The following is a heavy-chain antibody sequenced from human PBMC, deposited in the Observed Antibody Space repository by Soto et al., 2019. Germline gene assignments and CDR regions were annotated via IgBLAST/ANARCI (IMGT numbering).Heavy chain of an antibody. J-gene: IGHJ4*02. Sequence: SETLSLTCTVSGGSISSSSYYWGWIRQPPGKGLEWIGSIYYSGSTYYNPSLKSRVTISVDTSKNQLSLKLSSVTAADTAVYYCASLKRTAMAELDYWGQGTLVPVSS. CDR2: IYYSGST. CDR1: GGSISSSSYY. V-gene: IGHV4-39*01. CDR3: ASLKRTAMAELDY. D-gene: IGHD5-18*01.